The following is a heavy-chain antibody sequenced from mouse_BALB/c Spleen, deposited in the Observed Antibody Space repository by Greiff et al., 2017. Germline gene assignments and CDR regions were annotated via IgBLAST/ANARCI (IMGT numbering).Heavy chain of an antibody. Sequence: VHLVESGAELAKPGASVKMSCKASGYTFTSYWMHWVKQRPGQGLEWIGYINPSTGYTEYNQKFKDKATLTADKSSSTAYMQLSSLTSEDSAVYYCARRRPWFAYWGQGTLVTVSA. CDR1: GYTFTSYW. CDR3: ARRRPWFAY. CDR2: INPSTGYT. J-gene: IGHJ3*01. V-gene: IGHV1-7*01.